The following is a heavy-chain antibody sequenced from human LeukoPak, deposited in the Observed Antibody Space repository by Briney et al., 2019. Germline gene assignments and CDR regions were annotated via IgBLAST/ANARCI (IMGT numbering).Heavy chain of an antibody. D-gene: IGHD1-20*01. CDR2: IYTSGST. V-gene: IGHV4-4*09. CDR1: VGSISSYY. Sequence: PSETLSLTCTVSVGSISSYYWSWIRQPPGKGLEWIGYIYTSGSTNYNPSLKSRVTISVDTSKNQFSLKLSSVTAADTAVYYCAGLTGTTNTLFDYWGQGTLVTVSS. J-gene: IGHJ4*02. CDR3: AGLTGTTNTLFDY.